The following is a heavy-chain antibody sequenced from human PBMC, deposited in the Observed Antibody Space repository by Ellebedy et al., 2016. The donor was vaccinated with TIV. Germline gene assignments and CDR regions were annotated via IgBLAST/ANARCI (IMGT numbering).Heavy chain of an antibody. J-gene: IGHJ5*02. Sequence: GGSLRLSXAASGFTFSSYAMHWVRQAPGKGLEWVAVISYDGSNKYYADSVKGRFTISRDNSKNTLYLQMSSLRAEDTAVYYCAKDPRRITMIIVHQGIDPWGQGTLVTVSS. V-gene: IGHV3-30-3*01. CDR2: ISYDGSNK. CDR1: GFTFSSYA. CDR3: AKDPRRITMIIVHQGIDP. D-gene: IGHD3-22*01.